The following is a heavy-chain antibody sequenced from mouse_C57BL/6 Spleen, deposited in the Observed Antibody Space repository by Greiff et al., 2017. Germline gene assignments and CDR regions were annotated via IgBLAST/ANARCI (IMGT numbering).Heavy chain of an antibody. Sequence: QVHVKQPGAELVRPGSSVKLSCKASGYTFTSYWMHWVKQRPIQGLEWIGNIDPSDSETHYNQKFKDKATLTVDKSSSTAYMQLSSLTSEDSAVYYCARSMVTTLFDYWGQGTTLTVSS. CDR1: GYTFTSYW. D-gene: IGHD2-2*01. CDR3: ARSMVTTLFDY. CDR2: IDPSDSET. J-gene: IGHJ2*01. V-gene: IGHV1-52*01.